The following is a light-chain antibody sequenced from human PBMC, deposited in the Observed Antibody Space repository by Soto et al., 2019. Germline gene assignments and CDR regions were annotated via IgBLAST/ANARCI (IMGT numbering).Light chain of an antibody. V-gene: IGKV1-5*01. CDR1: QSISSW. J-gene: IGKJ1*01. Sequence: DIQMTQSPSTLSASVADRVTITCRASQSISSWLAWYQQKPGKAPKLLIYDASSLESGVPSRFSGSGSGTEFSLSITGLQPDDFATYYCQQYDSFSVTFGQGTKVDI. CDR3: QQYDSFSVT. CDR2: DAS.